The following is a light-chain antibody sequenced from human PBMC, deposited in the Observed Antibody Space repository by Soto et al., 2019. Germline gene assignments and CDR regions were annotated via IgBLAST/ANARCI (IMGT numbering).Light chain of an antibody. V-gene: IGKV3-20*01. CDR1: QTIIGNY. J-gene: IGKJ3*01. CDR3: QHYSGWPL. CDR2: GAS. Sequence: ESVLTQSPGTLSLSPGERATLSCRASQTIIGNYLAWYQQKPGQAPRLLIYGASNRATGVPDRFSGSYSGTEFSLTVSSLQSEDSAVYYCQHYSGWPLFGPGTRVDI.